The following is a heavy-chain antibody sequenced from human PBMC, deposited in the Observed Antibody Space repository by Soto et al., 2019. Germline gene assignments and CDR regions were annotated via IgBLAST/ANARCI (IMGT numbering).Heavy chain of an antibody. V-gene: IGHV3-74*01. Sequence: EVQLVESGGGLVQPGGSLRLSCAAPGFTFGSYWMHWFRQAPGKGLVWVSHISLDGSRTTYADSVKGRFTISRDNAKSTLYLLMNCLRAEDTAMYYCARAPHGYSLRYRYYGMDVWGQGNKVTLSS. D-gene: IGHD2-21*01. CDR1: GFTFGSYW. J-gene: IGHJ6*01. CDR3: ARAPHGYSLRYRYYGMDV. CDR2: ISLDGSRT.